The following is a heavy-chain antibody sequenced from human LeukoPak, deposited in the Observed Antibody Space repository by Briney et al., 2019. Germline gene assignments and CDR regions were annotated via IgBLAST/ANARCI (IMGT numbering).Heavy chain of an antibody. J-gene: IGHJ5*02. D-gene: IGHD3-22*01. Sequence: GGSLRLSCAASGLTFSSYSMNWVRQAPGKGLEWVSSISSSSSYIYYADSVKGRFTISRDNAKNSLYLQMNSLRAEDTAVYYCAREARDSSGYYYVRFDPWGQGTLVTVSS. CDR1: GLTFSSYS. CDR3: AREARDSSGYYYVRFDP. V-gene: IGHV3-21*01. CDR2: ISSSSSYI.